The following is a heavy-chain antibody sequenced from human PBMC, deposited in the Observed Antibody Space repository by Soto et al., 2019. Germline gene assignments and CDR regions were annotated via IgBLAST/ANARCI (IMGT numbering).Heavy chain of an antibody. D-gene: IGHD1-26*01. J-gene: IGHJ5*02. CDR2: ISGSGGST. Sequence: QPGGFLRLSCAASGFTFSSYAMSWVRQSPGKGLEWVSAISGSGGSTYYADSVKGRFTISRDNSKNTLYLQMNSLRAEDTAVYYCAKDSLLLSNWFDPWGQGTLVTVSS. CDR3: AKDSLLLSNWFDP. CDR1: GFTFSSYA. V-gene: IGHV3-23*01.